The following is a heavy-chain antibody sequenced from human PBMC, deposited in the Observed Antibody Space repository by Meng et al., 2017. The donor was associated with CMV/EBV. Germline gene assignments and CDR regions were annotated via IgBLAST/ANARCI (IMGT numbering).Heavy chain of an antibody. V-gene: IGHV4-34*01. CDR1: GGSFSGYY. J-gene: IGHJ4*02. CDR2: INHSGST. D-gene: IGHD1-26*01. Sequence: VQLQQVGAGLLKPSETLSLTCAVYGGSFSGYYWSWIRQPPGKGLEWIGEINHSGSTNYNPSLKSRVTISVDTSKNQFSLKLSSVTAADTAVYYCARGVGATGKADYWGQGTLVTVSS. CDR3: ARGVGATGKADY.